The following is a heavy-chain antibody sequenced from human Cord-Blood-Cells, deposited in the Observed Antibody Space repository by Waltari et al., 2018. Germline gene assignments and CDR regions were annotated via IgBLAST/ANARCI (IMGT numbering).Heavy chain of an antibody. CDR3: AKAPQPNRHYWYFDL. CDR2: ISGSGGST. D-gene: IGHD2-2*01. CDR1: GFTFSSYA. V-gene: IGHV3-23*01. J-gene: IGHJ2*01. Sequence: EVQLLESGGGLVQPGGSLRLSCAASGFTFSSYAISWVRQAPGKGLEWVSAISGSGGSTYYADSVKGRFTISRDNSKNTLYLQMNSLRAEDTAVYYCAKAPQPNRHYWYFDLWGRGTLVTVSS.